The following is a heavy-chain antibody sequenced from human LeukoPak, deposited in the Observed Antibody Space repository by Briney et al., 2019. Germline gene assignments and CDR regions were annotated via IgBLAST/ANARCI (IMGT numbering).Heavy chain of an antibody. CDR2: IYSGGTT. D-gene: IGHD2-2*01. V-gene: IGHV3-66*01. CDR3: ARDRAPPTSWYFDY. CDR1: GLTVSNNY. J-gene: IGHJ4*02. Sequence: GGSLRLSCAVSGLTVSNNYMSWVRQSPGKGLEWVSVIYSGGTTYYADSVKGRFTISRDNSKNTLYLHMNSLRAEDTAVYYCARDRAPPTSWYFDYWGQGALVTVSS.